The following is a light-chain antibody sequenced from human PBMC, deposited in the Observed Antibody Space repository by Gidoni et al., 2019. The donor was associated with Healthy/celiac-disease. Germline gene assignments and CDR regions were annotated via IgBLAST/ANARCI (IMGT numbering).Light chain of an antibody. Sequence: QSALTQPASVSGSPGQSITISCTGTSSDVGGYNYVSWYQQHPGKAPKLMIYEVSNRPSGVSNRFSGSKSGNTASLTISGLQAEDEADYYCSSYTSSSTVLFGGGTKLTV. CDR2: EVS. CDR3: SSYTSSSTVL. J-gene: IGLJ2*01. V-gene: IGLV2-14*01. CDR1: SSDVGGYNY.